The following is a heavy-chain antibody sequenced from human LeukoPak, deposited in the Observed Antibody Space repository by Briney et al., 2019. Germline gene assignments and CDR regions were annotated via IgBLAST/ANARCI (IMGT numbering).Heavy chain of an antibody. V-gene: IGHV4-4*09. CDR2: IYTSGST. D-gene: IGHD6-13*01. CDR3: ARQWAAAGIYYFDY. Sequence: PSETLSFTCTVSGDYISSYYWSWIRQPPGKGLEWIGYIYTSGSTKYNPSLKSRVTMSGDTSKNHFSLKLSSVTAADTAVYYCARQWAAAGIYYFDYWGQGTLVTVSS. CDR1: GDYISSYY. J-gene: IGHJ4*02.